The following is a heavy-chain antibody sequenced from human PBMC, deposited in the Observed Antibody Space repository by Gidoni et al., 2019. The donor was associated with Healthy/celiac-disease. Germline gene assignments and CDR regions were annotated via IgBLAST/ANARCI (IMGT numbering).Heavy chain of an antibody. D-gene: IGHD3-10*01. V-gene: IGHV4-59*01. CDR1: GGPISRYD. Sequence: QADLQESVRGLVKPSEPLSLPCTVSGGPISRYDWSWIRQPPGKGLAWIGYIYYSGITNYNPSLTSRLTISVDTSKNQFSLKLSSVTAADTVVYYCARGPITMVRGVIISGPLDYWGQGTLVTVSS. CDR3: ARGPITMVRGVIISGPLDY. J-gene: IGHJ4*02. CDR2: IYYSGIT.